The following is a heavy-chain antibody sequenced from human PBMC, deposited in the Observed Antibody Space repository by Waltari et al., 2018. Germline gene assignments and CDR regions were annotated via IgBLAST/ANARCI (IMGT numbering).Heavy chain of an antibody. D-gene: IGHD3-22*01. CDR1: GGTFSSYT. J-gene: IGHJ4*02. V-gene: IGHV1-69*02. CDR2: IIPILGIA. CDR3: ACHYYDSSGTGY. Sequence: QVQLVQSGAEVKKPGSSVKVSCKASGGTFSSYTISWVRQAPGQGLEWMVRIIPILGIANYAQKFQGRVTITADKSTSTAYMELSSLRSEDTAVYYCACHYYDSSGTGYWGQGTLVTVSS.